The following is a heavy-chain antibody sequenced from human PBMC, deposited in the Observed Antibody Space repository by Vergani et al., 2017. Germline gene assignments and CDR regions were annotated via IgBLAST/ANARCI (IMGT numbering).Heavy chain of an antibody. V-gene: IGHV1-46*03. CDR2: ISPDGFST. J-gene: IGHJ4*02. D-gene: IGHD3-9*01. CDR3: AREPPLTGFFDY. CDR1: GYTFTGYY. Sequence: VQLVQSGAEVKKPGASVKVSCKASGYTFTGYYIHWVRQAPEQGLEWVGVISPDGFSTFYAQKFQGRVTITRDTSTSTVYVEVTSLRSDDTAVYYCAREPPLTGFFDYWGQGTLVTVSS.